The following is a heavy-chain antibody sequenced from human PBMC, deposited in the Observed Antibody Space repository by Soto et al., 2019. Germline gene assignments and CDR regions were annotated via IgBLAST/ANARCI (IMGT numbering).Heavy chain of an antibody. CDR3: ARTRISERVHRQFYSGMDG. CDR1: GFSLTTHGVC. CDR2: IDWDDGK. Sequence: SRPTLVNPAQTLTLTCSFSGFSLTTHGVCVSWIRQPPGKALEWLALIDWDDGKYYNTSLKTRLTISKDNSKNQVVLTLANVDPFDAATYFWARTRISERVHRQFYSGMDGWGRGTTVPVSS. D-gene: IGHD4-4*01. V-gene: IGHV2-70*12. J-gene: IGHJ6*02.